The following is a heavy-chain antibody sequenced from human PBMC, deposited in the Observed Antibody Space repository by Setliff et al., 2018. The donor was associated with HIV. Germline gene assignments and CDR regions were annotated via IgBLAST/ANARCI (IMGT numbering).Heavy chain of an antibody. CDR2: IHHSGTT. CDR3: ARWPPHRSSDYDQEYYFDY. J-gene: IGHJ4*02. V-gene: IGHV4-4*02. D-gene: IGHD3-22*01. CDR1: GDSVISKSW. Sequence: SETLSLTCAVSGDSVISKSWWVWVRQPPGKGLEWIGEIHHSGTTTYNPSLKSRVTLSVDTSKNQFSLKLSSVTAADTAVYYCARWPPHRSSDYDQEYYFDYWGQGTLVTVSS.